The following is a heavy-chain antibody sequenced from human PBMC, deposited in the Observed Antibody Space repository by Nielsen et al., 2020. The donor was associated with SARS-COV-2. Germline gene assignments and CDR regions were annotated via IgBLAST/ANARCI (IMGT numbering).Heavy chain of an antibody. D-gene: IGHD1-26*01. Sequence: GESLKISCAASGFTFSSYSMTWVRQAPGKGLEWVSSISSSSSYIYYADSVKGRFTISRDNAKNSLYLQMNSLRAEDTAVYYCARVEWELSYNWFDPWGQGTLVTVSS. CDR1: GFTFSSYS. V-gene: IGHV3-21*01. CDR2: ISSSSSYI. J-gene: IGHJ5*02. CDR3: ARVEWELSYNWFDP.